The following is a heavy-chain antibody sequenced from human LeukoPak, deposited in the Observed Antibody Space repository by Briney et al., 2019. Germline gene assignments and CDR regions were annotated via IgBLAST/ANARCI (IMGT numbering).Heavy chain of an antibody. J-gene: IGHJ3*02. CDR2: INTNTGNP. Sequence: ASVKVSCKASGYTFTSYAMNWVRQAPGQGLEWMGWINTNTGNPTYAQGFTGRFVFSLDTSVSTAYLQINSLKAEDTAVYYCARPVPGLRSGYNAFDIWGQGTMVTVSS. CDR1: GYTFTSYA. V-gene: IGHV7-4-1*02. D-gene: IGHD3-3*01. CDR3: ARPVPGLRSGYNAFDI.